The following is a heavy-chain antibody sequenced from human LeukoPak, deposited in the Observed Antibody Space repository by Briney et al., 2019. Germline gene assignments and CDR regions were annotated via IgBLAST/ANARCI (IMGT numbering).Heavy chain of an antibody. J-gene: IGHJ5*02. V-gene: IGHV4-59*01. Sequence: PSETLSLTCTASGGSINGYYWTWIRQPPGKGLEWIGYISDSGSTNHNPSLKSRVSMSVGSSNTDFSLRLNSVTAADTAVYYCARVFRGAVTSNWFDPWGQGTLVTVSS. CDR1: GGSINGYY. CDR2: ISDSGST. D-gene: IGHD4-17*01. CDR3: ARVFRGAVTSNWFDP.